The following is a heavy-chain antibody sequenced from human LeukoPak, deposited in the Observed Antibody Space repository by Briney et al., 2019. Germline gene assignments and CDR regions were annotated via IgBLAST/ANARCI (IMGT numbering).Heavy chain of an antibody. J-gene: IGHJ4*02. V-gene: IGHV3-21*01. Sequence: GGSLRLSCAASGFTFSSYSMNWVRQAPGKGLEWVSSISSSSSYIYYADSVKGRFTISRDNAKNSLYLQMNSLRAEDTAVYYCARDEGGEAAAPGDYWGQGTLVTVSS. CDR2: ISSSSSYI. CDR1: GFTFSSYS. CDR3: ARDEGGEAAAPGDY. D-gene: IGHD6-13*01.